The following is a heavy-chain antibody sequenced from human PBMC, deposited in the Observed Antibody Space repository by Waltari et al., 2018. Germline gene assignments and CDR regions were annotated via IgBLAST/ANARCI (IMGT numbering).Heavy chain of an antibody. CDR3: ARDRSGLVIGESVY. Sequence: QVQLVQSGAEGKKPGASVKVACTASGYTFTGYYMHGVRQAPGQGLEWMGRINPNSGGTNFAQKFQGRVTITRDTSSSTVYMELTWLRYDDTAMYYCARDRSGLVIGESVYWGQGTLVTVSS. CDR1: GYTFTGYY. D-gene: IGHD3-22*01. J-gene: IGHJ4*02. V-gene: IGHV1-2*06. CDR2: INPNSGGT.